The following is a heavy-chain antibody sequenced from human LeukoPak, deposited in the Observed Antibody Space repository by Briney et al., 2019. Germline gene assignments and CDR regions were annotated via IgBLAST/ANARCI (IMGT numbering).Heavy chain of an antibody. CDR1: GDSISSSTYY. CDR2: INTFGST. J-gene: IGHJ4*02. D-gene: IGHD6-13*01. Sequence: SETLSLTCTVSGDSISSSTYYWSWIRQPAGKGLEWIGRINTFGSTNYNPSLKSRVTISVDTSKNQFSLKLSSVTAADTAVYYCASGTISSSWYYYFDYWGQGALVTVSS. V-gene: IGHV4-61*02. CDR3: ASGTISSSWYYYFDY.